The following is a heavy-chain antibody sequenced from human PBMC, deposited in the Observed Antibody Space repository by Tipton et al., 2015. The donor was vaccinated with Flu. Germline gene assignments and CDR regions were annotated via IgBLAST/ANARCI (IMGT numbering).Heavy chain of an antibody. D-gene: IGHD3-10*01. CDR3: AGRTKGTMVRGVIVNWFDP. CDR1: GGSFSGYY. Sequence: LRLSCAVYGGSFSGYYWSWIRQPPGKGLEWFGEINHSGSTNYNPSLKSRVTISVDTSKNQFSLKLSSVTAADTAVYYCAGRTKGTMVRGVIVNWFDPWGDRSLLTISS. V-gene: IGHV4-34*01. CDR2: INHSGST. J-gene: IGHJ5*02.